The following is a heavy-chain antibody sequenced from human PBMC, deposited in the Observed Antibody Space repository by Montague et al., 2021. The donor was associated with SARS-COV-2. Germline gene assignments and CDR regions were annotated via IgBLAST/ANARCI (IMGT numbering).Heavy chain of an antibody. V-gene: IGHV4-39*01. Sequence: SETPSLTCTVSGGSITRNYYWGWIRQPPGKGLEWVGNIYYSGTTFINPSPESRVTISVDASKNQFSLNLTPVTAADTAVYYCARPLVRGVPKAFDIWGQGALVIVSS. CDR2: IYYSGTT. CDR1: GGSITRNYY. D-gene: IGHD3-10*01. J-gene: IGHJ3*02. CDR3: ARPLVRGVPKAFDI.